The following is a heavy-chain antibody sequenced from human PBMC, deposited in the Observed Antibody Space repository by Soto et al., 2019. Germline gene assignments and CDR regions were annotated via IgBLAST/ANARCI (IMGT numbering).Heavy chain of an antibody. D-gene: IGHD3-3*01. CDR1: GFTFSSYA. V-gene: IGHV3-23*01. CDR2: ISGSGGST. J-gene: IGHJ4*02. Sequence: GGSRRLSCAASGFTFSSYAMSWVRQAPGKGLEWVSAISGSGGSTYYADSAKGRFTISRDNSKNTLYLQMNSLRAEDTAVYYCAKDPHYDFWSGYLTYWGQGTLVTVSS. CDR3: AKDPHYDFWSGYLTY.